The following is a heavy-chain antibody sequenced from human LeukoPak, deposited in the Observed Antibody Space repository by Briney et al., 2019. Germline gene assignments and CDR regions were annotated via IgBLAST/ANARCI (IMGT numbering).Heavy chain of an antibody. J-gene: IGHJ4*02. CDR1: GFTFSTYG. CDR2: IRYDGSNK. Sequence: PGGSLRLSCAASGFTFSTYGMHWVRQAPGKGLEWVAFIRYDGSNKYYADSVKGRFTISRDNAKNSLYLQMNSLGAEDTAVYYCTRDPRRLDYWGQGTLVTVSS. V-gene: IGHV3-30*02. CDR3: TRDPRRLDY.